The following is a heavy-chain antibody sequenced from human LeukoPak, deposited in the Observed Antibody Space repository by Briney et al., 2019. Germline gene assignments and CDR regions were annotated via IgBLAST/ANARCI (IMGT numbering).Heavy chain of an antibody. CDR2: IYYSGST. J-gene: IGHJ4*02. V-gene: IGHV4-59*01. D-gene: IGHD3-22*01. CDR3: ARAFDYYDSSGYSFDY. CDR1: GGSISSYY. Sequence: SETLSLTCTVSGGSISSYYWSWIRQPPGKGLEWIGYIYYSGSTNYNPSLKSRVTISVDTSKNQFSLKLSSVTAADTAVYYCARAFDYYDSSGYSFDYWGQGTLVTVSS.